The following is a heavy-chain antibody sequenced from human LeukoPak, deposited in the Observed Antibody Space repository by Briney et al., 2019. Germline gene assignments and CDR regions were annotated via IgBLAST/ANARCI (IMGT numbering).Heavy chain of an antibody. J-gene: IGHJ3*02. CDR3: ARDGTMYYYGSGSSNNDAFDI. V-gene: IGHV1-3*01. CDR1: GYTFTSYA. CDR2: INAGNGNT. Sequence: GASVKVSCKASGYTFTSYAMHWVRQAPGQRLEWMGWINAGNGNTKYSQKFQGRVTITRDTSASTAYMELSSLRSEDTAVCYCARDGTMYYYGSGSSNNDAFDIWGQGTMVTVSS. D-gene: IGHD3-10*01.